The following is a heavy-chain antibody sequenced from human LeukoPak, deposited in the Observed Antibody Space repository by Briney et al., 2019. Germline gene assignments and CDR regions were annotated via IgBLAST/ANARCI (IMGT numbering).Heavy chain of an antibody. CDR3: ASSHYGSGSYNFDY. V-gene: IGHV4-34*01. J-gene: IGHJ4*02. CDR1: GGSFSGYY. Sequence: SETLSLTCAVYGGSFSGYYWSWIRQPPGKGLEWIGEINHSGSTNYNPSLKSRVTISVDTSKNQFSQKLSSVTAADTAVYYCASSHYGSGSYNFDYWGQGTLVTVSS. CDR2: INHSGST. D-gene: IGHD3-10*01.